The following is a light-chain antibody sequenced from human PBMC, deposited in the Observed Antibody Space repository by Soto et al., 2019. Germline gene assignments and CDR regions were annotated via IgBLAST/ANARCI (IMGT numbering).Light chain of an antibody. J-gene: IGKJ4*01. Sequence: EIRMTQSPATLSLSPGERATLSCRASQSVSSKVAWYQQRRGQAPRLLIYGASYRATGIPARFSGSGSGTEFTLTISSLQSADFAVYYCQQYDSWPPITFGGGTKVEIK. CDR1: QSVSSK. V-gene: IGKV3-15*01. CDR3: QQYDSWPPIT. CDR2: GAS.